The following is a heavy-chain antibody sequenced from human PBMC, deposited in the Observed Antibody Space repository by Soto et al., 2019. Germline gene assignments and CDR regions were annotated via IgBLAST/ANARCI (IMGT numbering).Heavy chain of an antibody. D-gene: IGHD3-22*01. V-gene: IGHV4-39*01. CDR2: IYHTGNA. CDR3: ARDFFDSSDYTTNWFDP. Sequence: SETLSLTCSVSGDSISNSRFYWAWIRQPPGEGLEWIGSIYHTGNAYYNPSLKSRVTISVDTSKNQFSLKLTSVTAADAALYYCARDFFDSSDYTTNWFDPWGQGTLVTVSA. J-gene: IGHJ5*02. CDR1: GDSISNSRFY.